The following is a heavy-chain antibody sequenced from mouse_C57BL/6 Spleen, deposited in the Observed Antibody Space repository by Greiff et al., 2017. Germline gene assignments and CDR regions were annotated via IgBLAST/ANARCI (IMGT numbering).Heavy chain of an antibody. D-gene: IGHD1-1*02. CDR1: GFSLTSYG. J-gene: IGHJ1*03. V-gene: IGHV2-5*01. CDR2: IWRGGST. CDR3: AKTAGWGGNRRDWYFDV. Sequence: QVQLQQSGPGLVQPSQSLSITCTVSGFSLTSYGVHWVRQSPGKGLEWLGVIWRGGSTDYNAAFMSRLSITKDNSKSQVFFKMNSLQADDTAIYSCAKTAGWGGNRRDWYFDVWGTGTTVTVSS.